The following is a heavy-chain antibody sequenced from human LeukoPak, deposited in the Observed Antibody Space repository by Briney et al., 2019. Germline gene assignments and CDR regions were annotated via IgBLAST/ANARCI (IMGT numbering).Heavy chain of an antibody. CDR3: ARGPFDY. V-gene: IGHV4-59*01. CDR1: GGSISSYY. J-gene: IGHJ4*02. CDR2: IYYSGST. Sequence: SETLSLTCTASGGSISSYYWSWIRQPPGKGLEWIGYIYYSGSTNYNPSLKSRVTISVDTSKNQFSLKLSSVTAADTAAYYCARGPFDYWGQGTLVTVSS.